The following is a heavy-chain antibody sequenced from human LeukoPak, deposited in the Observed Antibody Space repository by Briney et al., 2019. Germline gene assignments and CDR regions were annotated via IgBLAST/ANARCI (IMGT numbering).Heavy chain of an antibody. Sequence: SQTLSLTCTVSGDSISSGSYYWSWIRQPAGEGLEWIGRICSSGRTHYSPSLKSRVAISVDTSKNRFSLRLSSVTAADTAVYYCARDLGGSYSSETWFDPWGQGTLVTVSS. D-gene: IGHD1-26*01. CDR2: ICSSGRT. CDR3: ARDLGGSYSSETWFDP. CDR1: GDSISSGSYY. J-gene: IGHJ5*02. V-gene: IGHV4-61*02.